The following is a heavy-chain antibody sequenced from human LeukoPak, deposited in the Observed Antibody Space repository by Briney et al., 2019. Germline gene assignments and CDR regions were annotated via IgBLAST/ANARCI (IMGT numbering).Heavy chain of an antibody. V-gene: IGHV4-59*01. CDR2: IYYSGST. D-gene: IGHD6-6*01. CDR3: AGSSSSRAHDY. J-gene: IGHJ4*02. Sequence: PSETLSLTCTVSGGFISSYYWSWIRQPPGKGLEWIGYIYYSGSTNYNPSLKSRVTISVDTSKNQFSLKLSSVTAADTAVYYCAGSSSSRAHDYWGQGTLVTVSS. CDR1: GGFISSYY.